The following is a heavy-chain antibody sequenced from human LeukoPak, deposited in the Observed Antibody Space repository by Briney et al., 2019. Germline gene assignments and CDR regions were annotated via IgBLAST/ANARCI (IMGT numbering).Heavy chain of an antibody. J-gene: IGHJ4*02. CDR1: GFTFSSYG. CDR2: ISYDGSNK. Sequence: GGSLRLSCAASGFTFSSYGMHWVRQAPGKGLEWVAVISYDGSNKYYADSVKGRFTISRDNSKNTLYLQMNSLRAEDTAVYYCARDYQDSSGYYYFDYWGQGTLVTVSS. D-gene: IGHD3-22*01. CDR3: ARDYQDSSGYYYFDY. V-gene: IGHV3-30*03.